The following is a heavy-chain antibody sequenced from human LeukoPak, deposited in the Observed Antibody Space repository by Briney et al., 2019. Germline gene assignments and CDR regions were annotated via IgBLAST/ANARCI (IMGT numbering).Heavy chain of an antibody. D-gene: IGHD1-26*01. Sequence: PGGSLRLSCATSGFTFGAYSLTWVRQAPGKGLEWVSYISSSSETTSYADSVKGRFTSSRDYAKNSLYLQMTSLRAEDTAVYYCARVARGNYYHFDSWGQGTLVTVSS. CDR3: ARVARGNYYHFDS. CDR2: ISSSSETT. J-gene: IGHJ4*02. CDR1: GFTFGAYS. V-gene: IGHV3-48*04.